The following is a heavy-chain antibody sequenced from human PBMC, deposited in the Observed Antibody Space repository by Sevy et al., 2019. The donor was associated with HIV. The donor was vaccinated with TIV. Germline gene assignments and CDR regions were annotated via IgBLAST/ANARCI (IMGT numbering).Heavy chain of an antibody. V-gene: IGHV3-23*01. D-gene: IGHD2-21*02. CDR3: AKDLWHIVVVTAIPSAGAFDI. CDR2: ISGSGGST. Sequence: LSLTCAASGFTFSSYAMSWVRQAPGKGLEWVSAISGSGGSTYYADSVKGRFTISRDNSKNTLYLQMNSLRAEDTAIYYCAKDLWHIVVVTAIPSAGAFDIWGQGTMVTVSS. CDR1: GFTFSSYA. J-gene: IGHJ3*02.